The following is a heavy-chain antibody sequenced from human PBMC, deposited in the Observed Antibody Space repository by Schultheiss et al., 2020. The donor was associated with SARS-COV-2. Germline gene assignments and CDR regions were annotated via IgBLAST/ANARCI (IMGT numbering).Heavy chain of an antibody. Sequence: GGSLRLSCAASGFTFSDHYMSWIRQAPGKGLEWVSYISSGGTTIYYADSVKGRFTISRDNAKNSLYLQMNSLRAEDTAVYYCASTVTTPDAFDIWGQGTMVTVSS. V-gene: IGHV3-11*04. CDR2: ISSGGTTI. J-gene: IGHJ3*02. CDR3: ASTVTTPDAFDI. CDR1: GFTFSDHY. D-gene: IGHD4-17*01.